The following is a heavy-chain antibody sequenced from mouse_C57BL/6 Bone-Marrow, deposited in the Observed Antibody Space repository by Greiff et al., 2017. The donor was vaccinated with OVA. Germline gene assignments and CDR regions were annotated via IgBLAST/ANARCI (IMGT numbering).Heavy chain of an antibody. CDR1: GYTFTDYY. J-gene: IGHJ4*01. V-gene: IGHV1-76*01. Sequence: QVQLKESGAELVRPGASVKLSCKASGYTFTDYYINWVKQRPGQGLEWIARIYPGSGNTYYNEKFKGKATLTAEKSSSTAYMQLSSLTAEDSAVYFCAREDWYWGQGTSVTVSS. D-gene: IGHD4-1*01. CDR3: AREDWY. CDR2: IYPGSGNT.